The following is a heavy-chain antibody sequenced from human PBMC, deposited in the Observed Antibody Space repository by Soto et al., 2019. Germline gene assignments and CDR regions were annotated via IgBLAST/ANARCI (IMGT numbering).Heavy chain of an antibody. CDR1: GFTFDDYA. Sequence: EVQLVESGGGLVQPGRSLRLSCAASGFTFDDYAMHWVRQAPGKGLEWVSGISWNSGSIGYADSVKGRFTISRDNAKNSLYLQMNSLRAEDTALYYCAKDSPWAPDGFDIWGQGTMVTVSS. CDR3: AKDSPWAPDGFDI. CDR2: ISWNSGSI. J-gene: IGHJ3*02. D-gene: IGHD7-27*01. V-gene: IGHV3-9*01.